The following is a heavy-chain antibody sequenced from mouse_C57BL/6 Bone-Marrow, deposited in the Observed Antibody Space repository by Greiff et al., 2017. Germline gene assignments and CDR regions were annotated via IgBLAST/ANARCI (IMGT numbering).Heavy chain of an antibody. CDR3: ARKDY. CDR2: ISSGGSYT. Sequence: EVQGVESGGDLVKPGGSLKLSCAASGFTFSSYGMSWVRQTPDKRLEWVATISSGGSYTYYPDSVKGRFTISRDNAKNTLYLQMSSLKSEDTAMYYCARKDYWGQGTTLTVSS. V-gene: IGHV5-6*01. CDR1: GFTFSSYG. J-gene: IGHJ2*01.